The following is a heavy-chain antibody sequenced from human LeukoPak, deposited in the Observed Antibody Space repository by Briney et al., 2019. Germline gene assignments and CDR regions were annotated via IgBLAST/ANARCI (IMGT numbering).Heavy chain of an antibody. D-gene: IGHD6-6*01. J-gene: IGHJ4*02. CDR3: AREASYTSTSDY. CDR1: GLTFHTYW. CDR2: INQDGSEK. V-gene: IGHV3-7*01. Sequence: GGSLRLSCAASGLTFHTYWMTWVRQAPGKGLEWVANINQDGSEKYYVDSVKGRFTISRDNAKNTLFLQMNSLRAEDTAVYYCAREASYTSTSDYWGQGTLVTVSS.